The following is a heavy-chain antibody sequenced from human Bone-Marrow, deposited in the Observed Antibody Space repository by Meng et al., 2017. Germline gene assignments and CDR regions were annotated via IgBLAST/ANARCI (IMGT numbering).Heavy chain of an antibody. D-gene: IGHD3-22*01. J-gene: IGHJ6*01. Sequence: GGSLRLSCAASGFTFSSYWMSWVRQAPGKGLEWVANIKQDGSEKYYVDSVKGRFTISRDNAKNSLYLQMNSLRAEDTAVYYCARELEERTMNSGMDVWGQGTTVTGSS. CDR3: ARELEERTMNSGMDV. CDR1: GFTFSSYW. CDR2: IKQDGSEK. V-gene: IGHV3-7*01.